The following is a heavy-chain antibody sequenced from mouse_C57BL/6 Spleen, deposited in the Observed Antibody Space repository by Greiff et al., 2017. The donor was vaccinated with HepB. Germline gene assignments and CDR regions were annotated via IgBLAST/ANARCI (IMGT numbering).Heavy chain of an antibody. V-gene: IGHV1-80*01. Sequence: VKLVESGAELVKPGASVKISCKASGYAFSSYWMNWVKQRPGKGLEWIGQIYPGDGDTNYNGKFKGKATLTADKSSSTAYMQLSSLTSEDSAVYFCARGIDYYGSSQGYFDYWGQGTTLTVSS. J-gene: IGHJ2*01. CDR2: IYPGDGDT. D-gene: IGHD1-1*01. CDR3: ARGIDYYGSSQGYFDY. CDR1: GYAFSSYW.